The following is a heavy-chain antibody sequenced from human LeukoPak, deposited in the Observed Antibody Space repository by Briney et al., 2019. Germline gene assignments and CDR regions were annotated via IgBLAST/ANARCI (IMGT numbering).Heavy chain of an antibody. CDR3: ARSKAQIGYYYYMDV. J-gene: IGHJ6*03. V-gene: IGHV3-21*06. Sequence: GGSLRLSCAASGFTFMTYSMNWVRQAPGKGLEWVSSISTASDYIYYADSLKGRFTISRDNAKNSLYLQMNSLRAEDTAVYYCARSKAQIGYYYYMDVWGKGTTVTVSS. CDR2: ISTASDYI. D-gene: IGHD3-10*01. CDR1: GFTFMTYS.